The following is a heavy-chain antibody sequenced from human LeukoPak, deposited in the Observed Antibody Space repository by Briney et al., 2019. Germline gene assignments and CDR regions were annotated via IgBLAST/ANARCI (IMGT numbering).Heavy chain of an antibody. CDR2: IIPIFGTA. Sequence: SVKVSCKASGGTFSSYAITWVRQAPGQGLEWMGGIIPIFGTANYAQNFQGGVTITADESTSTAYMELSSLRSEDTAVYYCSGGYCSSTSCYTDDYWGQGTLVTVSS. CDR3: SGGYCSSTSCYTDDY. CDR1: GGTFSSYA. J-gene: IGHJ4*02. D-gene: IGHD2-2*02. V-gene: IGHV1-69*13.